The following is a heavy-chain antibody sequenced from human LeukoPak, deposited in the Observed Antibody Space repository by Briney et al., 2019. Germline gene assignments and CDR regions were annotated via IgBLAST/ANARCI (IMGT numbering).Heavy chain of an antibody. CDR1: GGSISSYY. V-gene: IGHV4-59*01. J-gene: IGHJ4*02. CDR3: AGASYDSSGVH. CDR2: IYYSGST. D-gene: IGHD3-22*01. Sequence: PSETLSLTCTVSGGSISSYYWSWIRQPPGKGLEWIGDIYYSGSTNYNPSLKSRVTISVDTSKNQFSLKLSSVTAADSAVYYCAGASYDSSGVHWGQGTLVTVSS.